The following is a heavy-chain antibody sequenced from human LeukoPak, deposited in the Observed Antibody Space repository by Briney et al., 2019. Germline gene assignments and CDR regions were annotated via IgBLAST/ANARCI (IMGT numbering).Heavy chain of an antibody. CDR2: VYYSEST. D-gene: IGHD3-10*01. CDR3: ARGGSGSYYKGWFDP. CDR1: GGSISSYY. V-gene: IGHV4-59*01. Sequence: PSETLSLTCTVSGGSISSYYWSWIRQPPPKGLAWVGYVYYSESTNYITSLKSRVPISVDTSKNQCSLKLSSVTAADTAVYYCARGGSGSYYKGWFDPWGQGTLVTVSS. J-gene: IGHJ5*02.